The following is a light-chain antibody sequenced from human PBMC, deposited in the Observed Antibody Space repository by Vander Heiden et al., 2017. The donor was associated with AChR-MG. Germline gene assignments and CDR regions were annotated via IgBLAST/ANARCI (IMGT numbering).Light chain of an antibody. V-gene: IGLV2-14*01. CDR3: SSYKSSSTLWV. CDR1: SSDGCGYNY. Sequence: SALTQPASVSGSPGQSLTISCTGTSSDGCGYNYVSWYQQHPGKAPKLMIYEVSKRPSGVSNRFSGSKSGNTASLTISGLQAEDEADYYCSSYKSSSTLWVFGGGTKLTVL. CDR2: EVS. J-gene: IGLJ2*01.